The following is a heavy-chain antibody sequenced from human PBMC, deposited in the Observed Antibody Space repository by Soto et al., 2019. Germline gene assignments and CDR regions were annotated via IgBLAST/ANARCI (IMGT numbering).Heavy chain of an antibody. Sequence: ASVKVSCKASGYIFTGYYIQWVRQAPGQGLEWMGWINTKTGGTKYAQKFQGRVTMTRDTSINTAYMEVSRLRSDDTAVYYCATAKVAFDRWGQGTMVPVSS. CDR2: INTKTGGT. J-gene: IGHJ3*02. CDR1: GYIFTGYY. CDR3: ATAKVAFDR. V-gene: IGHV1-2*02.